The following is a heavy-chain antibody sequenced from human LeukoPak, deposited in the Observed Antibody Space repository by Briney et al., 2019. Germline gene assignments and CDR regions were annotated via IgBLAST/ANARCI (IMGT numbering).Heavy chain of an antibody. CDR3: VRDWFLALDY. CDR2: ISYDGSDE. D-gene: IGHD3-10*01. CDR1: GFTFNNFG. Sequence: GGSLRLSCAASGFTFNNFGMHWVRQAPGKGLEWVAMISYDGSDEYYADSVKGRFTISRDNAKNTLYLQMNSLSDEDTAVYYCVRDWFLALDYWGQGTLVTVSS. V-gene: IGHV3-30*03. J-gene: IGHJ4*02.